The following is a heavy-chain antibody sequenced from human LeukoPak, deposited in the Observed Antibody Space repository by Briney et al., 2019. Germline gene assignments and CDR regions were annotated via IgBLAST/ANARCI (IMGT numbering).Heavy chain of an antibody. CDR1: GFTFSDYY. D-gene: IGHD3-22*01. CDR3: TKDENYYDSSGYLDY. CDR2: IRYDGSNK. Sequence: PGGSLRLSCAASGFTFSDYYMSWIRQAPGKGLEWVAFIRYDGSNKYYADSVKGRFTISRDNSKNTLYLQMNSLRAEDTAVYYCTKDENYYDSSGYLDYWGQGTLVTVSS. V-gene: IGHV3-30*02. J-gene: IGHJ4*02.